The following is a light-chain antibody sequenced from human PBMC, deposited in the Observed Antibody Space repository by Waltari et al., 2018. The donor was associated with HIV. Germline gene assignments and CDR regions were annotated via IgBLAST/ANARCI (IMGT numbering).Light chain of an antibody. J-gene: IGLJ2*01. CDR2: EDS. CDR3: YSTDNSGTHIRV. Sequence: SYELTQPPSVSVSPGQTARITCSGHALPKKFAYWYQQKSGQAPVLVIYEDSKRPSGIPQRFSGSSSGTMATLTISGAQVADEADYYCYSTDNSGTHIRVFGGGTKLTVL. V-gene: IGLV3-10*01. CDR1: ALPKKF.